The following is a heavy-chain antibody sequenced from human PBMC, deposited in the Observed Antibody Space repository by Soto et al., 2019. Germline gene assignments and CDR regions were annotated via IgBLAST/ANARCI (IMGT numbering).Heavy chain of an antibody. D-gene: IGHD3-22*01. CDR1: GFTFSRYW. CDR3: ARAWSYYDNSGYSDY. V-gene: IGHV3-7*03. Sequence: EVQLVESGGALVQPGGSLRLSSAASGFTFSRYWMSWVRQAPGKGLEWVANIKEDGSEKYYVDSVKGRFTISRDNAKYSVYLQMNSLRAEDTAVYYCARAWSYYDNSGYSDYWGQGTLVTVSS. CDR2: IKEDGSEK. J-gene: IGHJ4*02.